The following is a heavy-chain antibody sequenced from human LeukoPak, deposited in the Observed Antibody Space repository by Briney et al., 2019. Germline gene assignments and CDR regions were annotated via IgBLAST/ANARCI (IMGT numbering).Heavy chain of an antibody. D-gene: IGHD2-2*01. V-gene: IGHV4-39*01. CDR2: IYYSGST. CDR1: GGSISSSSYY. Sequence: PSETLSLTCTVSGGSISSSSYYWGWIRQPPAKGLEWIGSIYYSGSTYYNPSLKSRVTISVDTSKNHFSLKLSSVTAADTAVYYCASTRVVPAAPFDYWGQGTLVTVSS. J-gene: IGHJ4*02. CDR3: ASTRVVPAAPFDY.